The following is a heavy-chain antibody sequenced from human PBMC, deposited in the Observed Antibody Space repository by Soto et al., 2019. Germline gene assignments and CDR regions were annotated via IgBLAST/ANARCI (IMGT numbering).Heavy chain of an antibody. CDR3: ARGSGSKRIKIFFGTDV. V-gene: IGHV1-2*04. D-gene: IGHD3-3*01. CDR2: INPNSGGT. J-gene: IGHJ6*02. CDR1: GYTFTGYY. Sequence: ASVKVSCKASGYTFTGYYMHWVRQAPGQGLEWMGWINPNSGGTNYAQKFQGWVTMTRDTSISAAYMELSRLRSDDTAVYYCARGSGSKRIKIFFGTDVWGQGTTVTVSS.